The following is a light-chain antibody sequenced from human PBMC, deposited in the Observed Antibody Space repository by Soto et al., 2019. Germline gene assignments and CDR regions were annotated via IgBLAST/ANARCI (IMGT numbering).Light chain of an antibody. CDR3: QQYHNWPPWT. Sequence: EIILTQSPATLSVSPGERANLTCRASQSVSSNLAWYQQKPGQAPRLLIYGGSTRATVIPARFSGSGSGTEFTLTISSLQSEDFAVYYCQQYHNWPPWTFGQGTKVDIK. J-gene: IGKJ1*01. CDR1: QSVSSN. CDR2: GGS. V-gene: IGKV3-15*01.